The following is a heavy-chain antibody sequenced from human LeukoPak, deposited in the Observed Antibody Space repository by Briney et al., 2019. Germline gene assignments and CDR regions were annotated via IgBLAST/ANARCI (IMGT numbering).Heavy chain of an antibody. V-gene: IGHV1-2*02. CDR1: GHTFTGYY. CDR3: AREGDRFIMIAGFDY. CDR2: INPNSGGT. D-gene: IGHD3-22*01. J-gene: IGHJ4*02. Sequence: ASVKVSCKASGHTFTGYYIHWVRQAPGQGLEWMGWINPNSGGTNYAQKFQGRITLTRDTSISTAYMELSRLRSDDTALYYCAREGDRFIMIAGFDYWGQGTLVTVSS.